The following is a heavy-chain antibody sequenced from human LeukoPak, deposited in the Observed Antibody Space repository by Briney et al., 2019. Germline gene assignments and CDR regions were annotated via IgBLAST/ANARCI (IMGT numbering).Heavy chain of an antibody. J-gene: IGHJ4*02. CDR3: ATYRQVLLPFES. CDR2: ISWNSGSI. D-gene: IGHD2-8*02. CDR1: GFTFDDYA. V-gene: IGHV3-9*01. Sequence: PGSSLRLSCAASGFTFDDYAMHWVRQAPGKGLEWVSGISWNSGSIGYADSVKGRFTISRDNAKNSLYLQMNSLRAEDTAIYYCATYRQVLLPFESWGQGTLVTVSS.